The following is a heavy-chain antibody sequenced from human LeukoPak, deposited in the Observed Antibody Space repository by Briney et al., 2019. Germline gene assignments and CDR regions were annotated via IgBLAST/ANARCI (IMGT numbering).Heavy chain of an antibody. D-gene: IGHD3-10*01. CDR1: GGSFSGYY. V-gene: IGHV4-34*01. CDR2: INHSGNT. J-gene: IGHJ4*02. Sequence: SETLSLTCAVYGGSFSGYYWSWIRQPPGKGLEWIGEINHSGNTNYNPSLKSRVTISVDTSKNQFSLKLSSVTAADTAVYYCARGRYYYGSGSYYPKGFDYWGQGTLVTVSS. CDR3: ARGRYYYGSGSYYPKGFDY.